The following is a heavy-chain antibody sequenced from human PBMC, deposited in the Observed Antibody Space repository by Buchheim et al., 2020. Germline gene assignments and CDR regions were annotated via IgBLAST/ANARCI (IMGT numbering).Heavy chain of an antibody. CDR2: ISGSGTSI. CDR3: ARMDYYDSSGFD. Sequence: EVQLVESGGGLVQPGGSLRLSCAASGFTFSSYEMNWVRQAPGKGLEWVSYISGSGTSIYYADSVTGRFTISRDNAKKSLYLQMNSLRAEDTAVYYCARMDYYDSSGFDGGQGTL. J-gene: IGHJ4*02. V-gene: IGHV3-48*03. D-gene: IGHD3-22*01. CDR1: GFTFSSYE.